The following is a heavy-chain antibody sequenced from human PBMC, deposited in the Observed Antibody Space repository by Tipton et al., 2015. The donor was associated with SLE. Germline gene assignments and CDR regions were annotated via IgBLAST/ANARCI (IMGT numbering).Heavy chain of an antibody. CDR3: ARDWGGDFWSGYTYYYYMDV. CDR1: GGSISSYY. CDR2: IYYSGST. D-gene: IGHD3-3*01. Sequence: TLSLTCTVSGGSISSYYWSWIRQPPGKGLEWIGYIYYSGSTNYNPSLKSRVTISVDTSKNQFSLKLSSVTAADTAVYYCARDWGGDFWSGYTYYYYMDVWGKGTTVTVSS. J-gene: IGHJ6*03. V-gene: IGHV4-59*01.